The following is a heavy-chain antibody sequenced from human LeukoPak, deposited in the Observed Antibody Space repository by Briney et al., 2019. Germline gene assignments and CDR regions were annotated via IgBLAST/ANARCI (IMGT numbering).Heavy chain of an antibody. Sequence: PGGSLRLSCAASGFTFSDYHMSWIRQAQGKGLEWVSYISSSGSTIYYADSVKGRLTISRDNAKNSLYLQMNSLRAEDTAVYYCARDRLRIFGVVTYMFDYWGQGTLVTVSS. CDR1: GFTFSDYH. CDR3: ARDRLRIFGVVTYMFDY. D-gene: IGHD3-3*01. J-gene: IGHJ4*02. CDR2: ISSSGSTI. V-gene: IGHV3-11*01.